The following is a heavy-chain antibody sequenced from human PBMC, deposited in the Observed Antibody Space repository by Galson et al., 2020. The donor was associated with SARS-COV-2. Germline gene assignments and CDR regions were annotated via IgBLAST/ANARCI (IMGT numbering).Heavy chain of an antibody. Sequence: ASVKVSCKTSGYHLTHFFIHWVRQAPGQGLEWMVMISPSDGTIKNAQQFQDRLTMTRDTSAHTVDMHLNKLRLDYTAYYYCARAYDQDFDNWGQGTLVTVS. V-gene: IGHV1-46*01. D-gene: IGHD3-22*01. CDR3: ARAYDQDFDN. CDR1: GYHLTHFF. CDR2: ISPSDGTI. J-gene: IGHJ4*02.